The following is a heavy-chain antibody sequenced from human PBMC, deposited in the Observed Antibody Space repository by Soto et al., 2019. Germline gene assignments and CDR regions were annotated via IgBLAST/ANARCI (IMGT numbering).Heavy chain of an antibody. Sequence: KVSCKASGYTFTNYYMHWVRQMPGKGLEWMGIISPGDANPRYSPSFQGQVTISVDKSITTAYLQWTSLKASDTAIYYCARRGDYGDYGGYWGQGTLVTVSS. CDR1: GYTFTNYY. CDR3: ARRGDYGDYGGY. D-gene: IGHD4-17*01. CDR2: ISPGDANP. V-gene: IGHV5-51*01. J-gene: IGHJ4*02.